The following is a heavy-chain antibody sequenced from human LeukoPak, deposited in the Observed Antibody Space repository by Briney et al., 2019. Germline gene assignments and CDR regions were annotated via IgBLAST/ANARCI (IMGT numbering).Heavy chain of an antibody. CDR2: INFYNGNI. CDR1: GYTFTSYG. V-gene: IGHV1-18*01. J-gene: IGHJ6*03. CDR3: ARAWQQWGGDYYYMDV. D-gene: IGHD6-19*01. Sequence: ASVKVSCKASGYTFTSYGISWVRQAPGQGLEWMGWINFYNGNIDYAQKLQGRVTITADKSTSTAYMELSSLRSEDTAVYYCARAWQQWGGDYYYMDVWGKGTTVTVSS.